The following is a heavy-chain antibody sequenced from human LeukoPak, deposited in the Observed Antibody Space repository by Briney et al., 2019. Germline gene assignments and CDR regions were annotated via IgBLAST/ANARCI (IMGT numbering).Heavy chain of an antibody. Sequence: AGGSLRLSCEASGFTFSPYWMSWVRQAPGRGLEWVANIKQDGSGSYYVDSVKGRFTISRDNVKSALYLQMNSLRAEDTAVYFCVRESSALRRVNYFYYMDVWAKGTTVTVSS. CDR2: IKQDGSGS. CDR3: VRESSALRRVNYFYYMDV. V-gene: IGHV3-7*01. CDR1: GFTFSPYW. J-gene: IGHJ6*03. D-gene: IGHD4-23*01.